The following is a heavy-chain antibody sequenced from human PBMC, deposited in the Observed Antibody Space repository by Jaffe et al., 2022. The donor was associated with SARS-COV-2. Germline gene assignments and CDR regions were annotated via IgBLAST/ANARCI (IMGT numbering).Heavy chain of an antibody. CDR1: GFTFSSYA. Sequence: EVQLLESGGGLVQPGGSLRLSCAASGFTFSSYAMSWVRQAPGKGLEWVSAISGSGGSTYYADSVKGRFTISRDNSKNTLYLQMNSLRAEDTAVYYCAKYCSSTSCYHYYYYYYGMDVWGQGTTVTVSS. CDR2: ISGSGGST. J-gene: IGHJ6*02. CDR3: AKYCSSTSCYHYYYYYYGMDV. V-gene: IGHV3-23*01. D-gene: IGHD2-2*01.